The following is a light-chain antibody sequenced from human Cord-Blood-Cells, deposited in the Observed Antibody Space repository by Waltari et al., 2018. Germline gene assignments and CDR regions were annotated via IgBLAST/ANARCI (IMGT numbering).Light chain of an antibody. Sequence: QSALTQPASVSGSPGQSITISCTGTSSDVGSYNLVSWYQQHPGKAPKLMIYEGSKRPSGVSNRFSGSKSGNTASLTISGLQTEDEADYYCCSYAGSSTFDWVFGGGIKLTVL. V-gene: IGLV2-23*03. CDR3: CSYAGSSTFDWV. CDR2: EGS. CDR1: SSDVGSYNL. J-gene: IGLJ3*02.